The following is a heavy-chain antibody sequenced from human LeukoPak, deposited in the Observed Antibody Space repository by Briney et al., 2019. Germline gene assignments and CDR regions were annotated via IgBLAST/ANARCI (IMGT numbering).Heavy chain of an antibody. CDR1: GGTFSSYA. Sequence: SVKVSCKASGGTFSSYAISWVRQAPGQGLEWMGRIVPILGTPNYAQKFQGRVTITADKSTSTVFMELRSLRSDDTAVYYYARDRIGSGWLTTSMDVWGQGTTVTVSS. CDR2: IVPILGTP. CDR3: ARDRIGSGWLTTSMDV. J-gene: IGHJ6*02. V-gene: IGHV1-69*04. D-gene: IGHD6-19*01.